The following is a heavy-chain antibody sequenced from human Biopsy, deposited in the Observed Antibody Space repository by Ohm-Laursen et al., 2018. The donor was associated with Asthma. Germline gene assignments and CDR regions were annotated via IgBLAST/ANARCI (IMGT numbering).Heavy chain of an antibody. CDR3: ARGKTWGRSYYFDY. D-gene: IGHD6-6*01. CDR1: GFTFHNYV. J-gene: IGHJ4*02. CDR2: IFFDGSNK. V-gene: IGHV3-30-3*01. Sequence: SLRLSCAASGFTFHNYVMHWVRQAPGKGLEWVAGIFFDGSNKYYADSVKGRFTISRDNSKDTLYLQVNSLRGDDTAVYYCARGKTWGRSYYFDYWGQGSLVTVSS.